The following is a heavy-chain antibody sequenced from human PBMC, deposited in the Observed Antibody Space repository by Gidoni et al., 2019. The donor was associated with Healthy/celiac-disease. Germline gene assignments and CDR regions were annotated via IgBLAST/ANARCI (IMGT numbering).Heavy chain of an antibody. J-gene: IGHJ6*02. CDR3: AKDVDTAMANYYYYGMDV. CDR1: GFTFDDYT. Sequence: EVQLVESGGAVVPPGGSLRLPCAASGFTFDDYTLHWVRQAPGKGLEWVSLISWDGGSTYYADSVKGRFTISRDNSKNSLYLQMNSLRTEDTALYYCAKDVDTAMANYYYYGMDVWGQGTTVTVSS. D-gene: IGHD5-18*01. V-gene: IGHV3-43*01. CDR2: ISWDGGST.